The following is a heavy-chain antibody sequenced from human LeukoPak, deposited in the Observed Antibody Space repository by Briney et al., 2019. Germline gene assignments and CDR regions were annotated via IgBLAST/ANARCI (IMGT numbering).Heavy chain of an antibody. J-gene: IGHJ4*02. Sequence: SETLSLTCTVSGGSISSYYLNWIRQPAGKGLEWIGRIYTSGSTNYNPSLKSRVTMSVDTSKNQFSLKLSSVTAADTAVYYCARGVEQWLVPYFDYWGQGTLVTVSS. CDR1: GGSISSYY. V-gene: IGHV4-4*07. D-gene: IGHD6-19*01. CDR3: ARGVEQWLVPYFDY. CDR2: IYTSGST.